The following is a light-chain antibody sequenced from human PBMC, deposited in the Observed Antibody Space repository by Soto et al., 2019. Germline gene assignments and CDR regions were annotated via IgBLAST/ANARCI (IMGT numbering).Light chain of an antibody. CDR2: GAS. CDR1: QSVSSN. J-gene: IGKJ5*01. V-gene: IGKV3-15*01. CDR3: QQYNNWPLT. Sequence: EIVLTQSPATLSVSPGERATLSCRASQSVSSNLAWYQQKPGQAPRLLIYGASSRATGIPVRFSGSGSGTEFTLTISSLQSEDFAVYYCQQYNNWPLTVGQGTRL.